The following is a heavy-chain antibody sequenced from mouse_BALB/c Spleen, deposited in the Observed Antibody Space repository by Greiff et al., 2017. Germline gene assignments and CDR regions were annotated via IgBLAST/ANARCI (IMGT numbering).Heavy chain of an antibody. CDR1: GYTFTSYW. J-gene: IGHJ3*01. D-gene: IGHD2-4*01. CDR3: ARGGPTMITTGAY. V-gene: IGHV1-87*01. CDR2: IYPGDGDT. Sequence: VQLQQSGAELARPGASVKLSCKASGYTFTSYWMQWVKQRPGQGLEWIGAIYPGDGDTRYTQKFKGKATLTADKSSSTAYMQLSSLASEDSAVYYCARGGPTMITTGAYWGQGTLVTVSA.